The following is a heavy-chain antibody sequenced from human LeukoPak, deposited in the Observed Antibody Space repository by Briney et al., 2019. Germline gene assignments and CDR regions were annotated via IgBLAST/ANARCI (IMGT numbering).Heavy chain of an antibody. V-gene: IGHV4-34*01. Sequence: PSETLSLTCDVYGGSFSGYYWSWIRQPPGKGLEWIGEINHSGSTNYNPSLKSRVTIPVDTSKNQFSLKLSSVTAADTAVYYCARRASSWGRWVLDYWGQGTLVTVSS. D-gene: IGHD6-13*01. CDR3: ARRASSWGRWVLDY. J-gene: IGHJ4*02. CDR1: GGSFSGYY. CDR2: INHSGST.